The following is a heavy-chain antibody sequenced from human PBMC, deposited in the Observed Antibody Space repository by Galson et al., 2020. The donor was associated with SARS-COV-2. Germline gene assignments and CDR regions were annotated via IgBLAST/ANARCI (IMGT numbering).Heavy chain of an antibody. V-gene: IGHV3-21*01. Sequence: GESLKISCAASGFTFSSYSMNWVRQAPGKGLEWVSSISSSSSYIYYADSVKGRFTISRDNAKNSLYLQMNSLRAEDMAVYYCARVDCSTTSCYAPRDYYYYYMDVWGKGTTVTVSS. CDR1: GFTFSSYS. CDR2: ISSSSSYI. CDR3: ARVDCSTTSCYAPRDYYYYYMDV. D-gene: IGHD2-2*01. J-gene: IGHJ6*03.